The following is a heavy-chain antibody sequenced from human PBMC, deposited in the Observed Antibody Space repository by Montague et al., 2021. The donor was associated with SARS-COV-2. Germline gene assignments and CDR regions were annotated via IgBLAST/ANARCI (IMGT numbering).Heavy chain of an antibody. Sequence: CAISGDSVSSNSAAWNWIRQSPSRGLEWLGRTYYRSKWYNDYAVSVKSRITINPDTSKNQFSLQLNSVTPEDTAVYYCARDGGLYSSSWYLGCFDYWGQGTLVTVSS. CDR2: TYYRSKWYN. J-gene: IGHJ4*02. V-gene: IGHV6-1*01. CDR3: ARDGGLYSSSWYLGCFDY. D-gene: IGHD6-13*01. CDR1: GDSVSSNSAA.